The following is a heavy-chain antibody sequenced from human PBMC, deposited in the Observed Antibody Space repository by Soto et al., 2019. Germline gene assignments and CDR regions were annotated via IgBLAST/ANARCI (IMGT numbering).Heavy chain of an antibody. CDR2: IIPIFGPA. J-gene: IGHJ6*02. D-gene: IGHD1-1*01. V-gene: IGHV1-69*13. Sequence: SVKVSCKSSGGTFSSHSINWVRQAPGQGLEWMGGIIPIFGPANFAKKFQGRVTITADESTTTAYMELSSLTSEDTAVYYCATGSFTSTGGRIGYHYNVMDVWGQGTTVTVSS. CDR3: ATGSFTSTGGRIGYHYNVMDV. CDR1: GGTFSSHS.